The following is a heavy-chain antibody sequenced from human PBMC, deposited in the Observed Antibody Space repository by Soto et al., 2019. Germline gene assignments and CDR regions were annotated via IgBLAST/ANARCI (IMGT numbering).Heavy chain of an antibody. CDR3: AREVLWSRYFDY. J-gene: IGHJ4*02. Sequence: QVQLVESGGGVVQPGRSLRLSCAASGFIFSNYVMYWVRQAPGKGLEWVAFTSYDGTTKSYADSVKGRFTISRDNSQNTLYLQMNSLRPEDTGVYYCAREVLWSRYFDYWGQGTLVTVSS. CDR1: GFIFSNYV. V-gene: IGHV3-30-3*01. D-gene: IGHD3-10*01. CDR2: TSYDGTTK.